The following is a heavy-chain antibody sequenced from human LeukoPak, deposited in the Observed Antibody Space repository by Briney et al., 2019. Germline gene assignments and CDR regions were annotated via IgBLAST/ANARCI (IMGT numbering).Heavy chain of an antibody. V-gene: IGHV4-39*01. CDR3: ARTTLPLDILFDP. D-gene: IGHD4-11*01. CDR1: GGSISSSSYS. CDR2: IYYSGST. Sequence: PSETLSLTCTVSGGSISSSSYSWGWIRQPPGKGLEWIGSIYYSGSTYYNPSLKSRVTISVDTSKNQFSLKLSSVTAADTAVYYCARTTLPLDILFDPWGQGTLVTVSS. J-gene: IGHJ5*02.